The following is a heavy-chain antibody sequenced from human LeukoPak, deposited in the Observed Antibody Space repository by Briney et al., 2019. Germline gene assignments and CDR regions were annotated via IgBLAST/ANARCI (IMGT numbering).Heavy chain of an antibody. Sequence: SETLSLTCTVSGGSISSYYWSWIRQPAGKGLEWIGRIYTSGSNYNPSLKSRVTMSVDTSKNQFSVKLSSVTAADTAVYYCARLQVGPTTHFNYWGQGTLVTVSS. CDR2: IYTSGS. J-gene: IGHJ4*02. CDR3: ARLQVGPTTHFNY. V-gene: IGHV4-4*07. D-gene: IGHD1-26*01. CDR1: GGSISSYY.